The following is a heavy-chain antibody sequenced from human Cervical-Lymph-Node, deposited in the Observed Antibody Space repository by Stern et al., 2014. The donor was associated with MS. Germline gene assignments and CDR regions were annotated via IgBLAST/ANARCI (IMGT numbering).Heavy chain of an antibody. CDR2: VYHGGST. CDR3: ARGEGA. V-gene: IGHV4-30-2*01. CDR1: GGSISSGYYS. Sequence: HLQLQESGSGLVKPSQTLSLTCAVSGGSISSGYYSCNWIRQPQGKCLEWVGYVYHGGSTSYNPTHKSRVTISVDRSKNQFSLKLSSVTAADTAVYYCARGEGAWGQGTLVTVSS. J-gene: IGHJ5*02.